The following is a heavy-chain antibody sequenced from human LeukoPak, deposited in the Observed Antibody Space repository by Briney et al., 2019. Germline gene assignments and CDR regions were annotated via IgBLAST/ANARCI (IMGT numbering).Heavy chain of an antibody. CDR3: ASLYSGSYGGAFDI. CDR1: GFTFSSYA. CDR2: ISYDGSNK. Sequence: GGSLRLSCAASGFTFSSYAMHWVRQAPGKGLEWVAVISYDGSNKYYADSVKGRFTISRDNSKNTLYLQMNSLRAEDTAVYYCASLYSGSYGGAFDIWGQGTLVTVSS. J-gene: IGHJ4*02. V-gene: IGHV3-30*04. D-gene: IGHD1-26*01.